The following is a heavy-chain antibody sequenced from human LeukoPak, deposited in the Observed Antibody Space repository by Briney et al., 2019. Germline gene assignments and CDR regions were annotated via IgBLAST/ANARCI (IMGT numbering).Heavy chain of an antibody. J-gene: IGHJ3*02. D-gene: IGHD3-10*01. V-gene: IGHV3-74*01. CDR3: VRGSSGPDI. CDR1: GFTFSNYW. CDR2: ISNDGSST. Sequence: GGSLRLSCAASGFTFSNYWMHWVRQAPRKGLVWVSRISNDGSSTTYADSVRGRFTISRDNAKNTLYLQMNSLRAEDTAVYYCVRGSSGPDIWGQGTMVTVSS.